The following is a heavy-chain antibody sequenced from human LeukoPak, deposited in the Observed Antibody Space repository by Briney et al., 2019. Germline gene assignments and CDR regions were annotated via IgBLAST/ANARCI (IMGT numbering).Heavy chain of an antibody. Sequence: GGSLRLSCVVSGITFSGYSMIWVRQAPGKGLEWLSFMTTSGNTIFYAESVRDRFTISRDNAKKSLYLQMNSLRDEDTAVYYCARVGGATAVTMYFEYWGQGTLVTVSS. CDR3: ARVGGATAVTMYFEY. J-gene: IGHJ4*02. CDR1: GITFSGYS. D-gene: IGHD1-26*01. CDR2: MTTSGNTI. V-gene: IGHV3-48*02.